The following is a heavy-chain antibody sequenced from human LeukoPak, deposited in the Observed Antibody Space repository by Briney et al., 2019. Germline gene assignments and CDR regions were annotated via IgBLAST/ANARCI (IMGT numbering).Heavy chain of an antibody. CDR2: ISSSSSYI. V-gene: IGHV3-21*01. Sequence: GGSLRLSCAASGFTFSSYSMNWVRQAPGKGLEWVSSISSSSSYIYYADSVEGRFTISRDNAKNPLYLQMNSLRAEDTAVYYCAGGVASFDYWGQGTLVTVSS. CDR3: AGGVASFDY. J-gene: IGHJ4*02. D-gene: IGHD2-15*01. CDR1: GFTFSSYS.